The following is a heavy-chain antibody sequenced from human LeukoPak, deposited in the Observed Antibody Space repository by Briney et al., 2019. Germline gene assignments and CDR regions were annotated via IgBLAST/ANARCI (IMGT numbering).Heavy chain of an antibody. D-gene: IGHD6-13*01. CDR3: AKDYGYSSSWYDY. CDR2: ISWNSASV. J-gene: IGHJ4*02. V-gene: IGHV3-9*01. Sequence: GGSLRLSCEASGFTFDDYGMHWVRQAPGKGLECVSSISWNSASVGYVDSAKGRFTISRDNAKKTLYLQMNSLRAEDTALYYCAKDYGYSSSWYDYWGQGTLVTVSS. CDR1: GFTFDDYG.